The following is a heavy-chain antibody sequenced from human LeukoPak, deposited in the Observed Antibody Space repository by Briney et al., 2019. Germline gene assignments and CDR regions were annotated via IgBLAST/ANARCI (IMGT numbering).Heavy chain of an antibody. CDR3: ARLVGAAWFDS. Sequence: SQTLSLTCAISGDSVSTNRATWTWLRQSPSRGLEWLGRTYYRSKWNTDYAVSMRSRITTNPDTSKNQFSLQLSSVTPEDTAVYYCARLVGAAWFDSWGQGTLVTVSS. CDR1: GDSVSTNRAT. V-gene: IGHV6-1*01. D-gene: IGHD1-26*01. J-gene: IGHJ5*01. CDR2: TYYRSKWNT.